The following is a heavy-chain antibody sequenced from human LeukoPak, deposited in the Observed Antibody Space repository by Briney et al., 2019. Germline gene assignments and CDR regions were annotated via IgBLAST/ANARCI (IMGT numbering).Heavy chain of an antibody. CDR1: GFTFSSYW. D-gene: IGHD3-10*01. J-gene: IGHJ4*02. Sequence: GGSLRLSCAASGFTFSSYWMSWVRQAPGKGPEWVSNIKQDGSEKYYVDSVKGRFTISRDNAKNSLYLQMNSLRAEGTAVYYCARRSYYNFFDYWGPGALVTVSS. CDR3: ARRSYYNFFDY. V-gene: IGHV3-7*03. CDR2: IKQDGSEK.